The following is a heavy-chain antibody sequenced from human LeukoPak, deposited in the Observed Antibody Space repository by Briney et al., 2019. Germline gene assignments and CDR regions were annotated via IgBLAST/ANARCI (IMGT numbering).Heavy chain of an antibody. CDR2: ISGGGTTI. CDR3: ATETENNNYDAFDI. Sequence: GGSLRLSCAASGFTFSSYEMNWVRQAPGKGLEWVSYISGGGTTIFYADSVKGRFTISRDNAKNSLYLHMNSLSAEDTAVYFCATETENNNYDAFDIWGQGTLVTVSS. D-gene: IGHD1/OR15-1a*01. V-gene: IGHV3-48*03. CDR1: GFTFSSYE. J-gene: IGHJ3*02.